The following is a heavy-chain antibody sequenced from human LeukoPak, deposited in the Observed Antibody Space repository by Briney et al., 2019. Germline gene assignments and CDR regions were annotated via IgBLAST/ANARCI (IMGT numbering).Heavy chain of an antibody. V-gene: IGHV3-21*01. D-gene: IGHD2-15*01. Sequence: GESLKISCKGSGYSFTSYWIGWVRQAPGKGLEWVSSISSSSIYIYYADSVKGRFTISRDNARKSLFLHMNSLRAEDTAVYYCARGADGVSSNSRGWFDPWGQGTLVTVSS. CDR2: ISSSSIYI. CDR1: GYSFTSYW. J-gene: IGHJ5*02. CDR3: ARGADGVSSNSRGWFDP.